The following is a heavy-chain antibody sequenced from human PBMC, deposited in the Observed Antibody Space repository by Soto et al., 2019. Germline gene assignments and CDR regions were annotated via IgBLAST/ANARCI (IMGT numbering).Heavy chain of an antibody. CDR2: IYPGDSDT. Sequence: GESLKISCKGSGYTFSHNWIAWVRQMPGKGLEWMGIIYPGDSDTRHSPSFQGQITISADKSISTAYLRWSSLKASDTAIYYCARQISTSNDAFDIWGQGTMVTVSS. V-gene: IGHV5-51*01. J-gene: IGHJ3*02. CDR1: GYTFSHNW. D-gene: IGHD6-6*01. CDR3: ARQISTSNDAFDI.